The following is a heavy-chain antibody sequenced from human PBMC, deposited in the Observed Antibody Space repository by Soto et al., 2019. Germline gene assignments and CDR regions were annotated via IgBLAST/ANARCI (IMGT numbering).Heavy chain of an antibody. CDR2: ITNNSGTI. V-gene: IGHV3-48*01. J-gene: IGHJ4*02. Sequence: GGSLRLSCAASGFIFSDYSMNWVRQAPGRGLEWISYITNNSGTILYADSVKGRFTISRDNVKNSLYLQMNTLRAEDTAVYHCARDYDFDYWGQGSLVTVSS. D-gene: IGHD2-2*01. CDR3: ARDYDFDY. CDR1: GFIFSDYS.